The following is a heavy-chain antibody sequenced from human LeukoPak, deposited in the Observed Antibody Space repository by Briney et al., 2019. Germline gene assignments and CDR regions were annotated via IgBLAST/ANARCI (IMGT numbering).Heavy chain of an antibody. CDR2: INPSGGST. Sequence: ASVKLSCKASGYTFTRYYMHWVRQAPGHGLEGMGIINPSGGSTSYAQKFKGRVTMTRDTSTSTVYMELSSLRSEDTAVYYCARESPTVDPYTGSYGMDVWGQGTTVTVSS. J-gene: IGHJ6*02. CDR3: ARESPTVDPYTGSYGMDV. CDR1: GYTFTRYY. D-gene: IGHD3-16*01. V-gene: IGHV1-46*01.